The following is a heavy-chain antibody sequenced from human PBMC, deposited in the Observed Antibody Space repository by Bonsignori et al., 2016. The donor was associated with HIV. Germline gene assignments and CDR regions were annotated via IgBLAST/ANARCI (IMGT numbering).Heavy chain of an antibody. D-gene: IGHD3-16*01. J-gene: IGHJ4*02. CDR2: INCLDGSA. V-gene: IGHV1-46*01. CDR3: ALLNLRWGE. Sequence: WVRQAPGQGLEWLGIINCLDGSANYAQKFRGSVTMTRDTSTNTAYMEMSSLRSDDTAIYYCALLNLRWGEWGQGTLVTVSS.